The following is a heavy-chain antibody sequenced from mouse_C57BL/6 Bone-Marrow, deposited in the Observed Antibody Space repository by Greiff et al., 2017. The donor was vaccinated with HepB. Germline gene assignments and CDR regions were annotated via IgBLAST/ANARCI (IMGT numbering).Heavy chain of an antibody. D-gene: IGHD1-1*01. CDR3: ARGGTVVARNFDY. Sequence: VKLVESGAELVMPGASVKLSCKASGYTFTSYWMHWVKQRPGQGLEWIGEIDPSDSYTNYNQKFKGKSTLTVDKSSSTAYMQLSSLTSEDSAVYYCARGGTVVARNFDYWGQGTTLTVSS. V-gene: IGHV1-69*01. CDR2: IDPSDSYT. CDR1: GYTFTSYW. J-gene: IGHJ2*01.